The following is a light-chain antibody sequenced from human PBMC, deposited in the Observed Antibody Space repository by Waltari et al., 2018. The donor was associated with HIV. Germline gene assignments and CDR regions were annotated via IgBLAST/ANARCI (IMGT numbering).Light chain of an antibody. V-gene: IGKV3-20*01. Sequence: IVLTQSPGTLSFSPGESANSSCRASYRPRSHYLAWYQQKPGQPPRLLIHDGSKRATGIPDRFSGSGSGTDFTLTISRLEPEDFAVYYCQQYRSPPRAFGQGTKVEIK. CDR3: QQYRSPPRA. J-gene: IGKJ1*01. CDR2: DGS. CDR1: YRPRSHY.